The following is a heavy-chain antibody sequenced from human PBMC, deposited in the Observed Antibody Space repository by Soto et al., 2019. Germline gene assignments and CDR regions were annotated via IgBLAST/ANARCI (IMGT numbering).Heavy chain of an antibody. D-gene: IGHD3-22*01. Sequence: QVTLKESGPVLVKPTETLTLTCTVSVFSLSNARMGVRWSRQPPGKALAWLAHIFSNDEKSYSTSLKSSLTISKDTSKSQVVLTMTNMDPVDTARYYCARISYESVYFDYWGQGTLVTVSS. CDR3: ARISYESVYFDY. J-gene: IGHJ4*02. CDR2: IFSNDEK. CDR1: VFSLSNARMG. V-gene: IGHV2-26*01.